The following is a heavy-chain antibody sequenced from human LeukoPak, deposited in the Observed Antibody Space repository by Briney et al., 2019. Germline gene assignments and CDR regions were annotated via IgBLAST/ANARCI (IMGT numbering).Heavy chain of an antibody. CDR2: INHSGST. CDR3: ARLAGSGSSHPKRFDP. D-gene: IGHD3-10*01. Sequence: PSETLSLTCAVSGGSFSGYYWSWIRQPPGKGLEWIGEINHSGSTNYNPSLKSRVTISVDTSKNKFSLKLGSATAADTAVYYCARLAGSGSSHPKRFDPWGQGTLVTVSS. J-gene: IGHJ5*02. CDR1: GGSFSGYY. V-gene: IGHV4-34*01.